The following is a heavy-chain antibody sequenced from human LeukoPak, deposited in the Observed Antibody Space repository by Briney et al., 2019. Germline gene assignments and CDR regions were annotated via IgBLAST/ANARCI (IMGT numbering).Heavy chain of an antibody. D-gene: IGHD3-10*01. V-gene: IGHV3-30*03. J-gene: IGHJ5*02. CDR2: ISNDGGNR. Sequence: PGRSLRLSCAGSGFTLNTYGMHWVRQPPGKGLEWVAVISNDGGNRFYADSVKGRFTISRDNSENTVYLQMDSLRPEDTAVYYCAGKPYGSGTYYSNWFDPWGQGTLVTVSS. CDR1: GFTLNTYG. CDR3: AGKPYGSGTYYSNWFDP.